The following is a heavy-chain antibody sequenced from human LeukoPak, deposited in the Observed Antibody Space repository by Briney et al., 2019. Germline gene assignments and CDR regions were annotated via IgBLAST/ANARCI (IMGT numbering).Heavy chain of an antibody. D-gene: IGHD2-15*01. CDR3: ARGSDCSGGSCYSSVRVWFDP. CDR1: GGSISSSSYY. J-gene: IGHJ5*02. CDR2: IYYSGST. V-gene: IGHV4-39*01. Sequence: KPSETLSLTCTVSGGSISSSSYYWGWIRQPPGKGLEWIGSIYYSGSTYYNPSLKSRVTISVDTSKNQFSLKLGSVTAADTAVYYCARGSDCSGGSCYSSVRVWFDPWGQGTLVTVSS.